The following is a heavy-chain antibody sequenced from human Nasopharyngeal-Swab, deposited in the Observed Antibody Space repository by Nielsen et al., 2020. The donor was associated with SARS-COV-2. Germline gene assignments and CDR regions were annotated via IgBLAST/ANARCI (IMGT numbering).Heavy chain of an antibody. CDR1: GFTFISYG. CDR2: IWYDGVNK. J-gene: IGHJ3*01. Sequence: GESLKISCAASGFTFISYGLHWVRQAPGKGLEWVAFIWYDGVNKYYADSVKSRFTISRDNSKNTVFLQMNNLRVEDTAMYYCARDSNYYGSGSDAFNLWGQGTLVTVSS. D-gene: IGHD3-10*01. CDR3: ARDSNYYGSGSDAFNL. V-gene: IGHV3-33*01.